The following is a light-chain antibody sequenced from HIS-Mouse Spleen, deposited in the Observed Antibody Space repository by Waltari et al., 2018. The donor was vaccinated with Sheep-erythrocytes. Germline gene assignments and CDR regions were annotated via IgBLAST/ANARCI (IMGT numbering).Light chain of an antibody. Sequence: QSALTQPASVSGSPGQSLTISCTGTSSDVGGYTYVAWYQQHPGKAPKLMIYEVSNRPSGVSNRFSGSKSGNTASLTISGLQAEDEADYYCSSYTSSSTQVFGGGTKLTVL. CDR3: SSYTSSSTQV. CDR2: EVS. V-gene: IGLV2-14*01. CDR1: SSDVGGYTY. J-gene: IGLJ2*01.